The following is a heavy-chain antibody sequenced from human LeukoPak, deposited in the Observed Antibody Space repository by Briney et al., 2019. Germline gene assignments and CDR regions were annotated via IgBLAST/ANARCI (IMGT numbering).Heavy chain of an antibody. CDR3: ARETSQKGAHYMDV. CDR2: IYYSGST. CDR1: GGSISSYY. Sequence: PSETLSLTCAVSGGSISSYYWSWIRQPPGKGLEWIGYIYYSGSTNYNPSLKSRVTVSVDTSKNQFSLKLTSVTAADTAVYYCARETSQKGAHYMDVWGKGTTVTISS. D-gene: IGHD3-16*01. V-gene: IGHV4-59*01. J-gene: IGHJ6*03.